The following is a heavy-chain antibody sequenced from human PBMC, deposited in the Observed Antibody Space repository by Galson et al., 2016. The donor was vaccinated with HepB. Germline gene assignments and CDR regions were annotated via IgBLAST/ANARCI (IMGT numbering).Heavy chain of an antibody. CDR3: ARAQTTWFDDLGEFRTNAYFDY. J-gene: IGHJ4*02. CDR2: MNPSGGSP. CDR1: GYTFSSYG. Sequence: SVKVSCKASGYTFSSYGISWVRQAPGQGLEWVGIMNPSGGSPNYAQRFQGRVTMTTDTSSNTAFMELSSLKSDDTAVYYCARAQTTWFDDLGEFRTNAYFDYWGQGTLVTVSS. D-gene: IGHD3-10*01. V-gene: IGHV1-46*01.